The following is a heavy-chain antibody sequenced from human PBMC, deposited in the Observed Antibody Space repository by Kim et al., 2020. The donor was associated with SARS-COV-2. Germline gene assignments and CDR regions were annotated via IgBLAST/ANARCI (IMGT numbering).Heavy chain of an antibody. Sequence: SETLSLTCTVSGGSISSSSYYWGWIRQPQGKGLEWIGSNYYSGSTYYNSSLKSRATMSADTTKNQFPLKLSSVTAADTAVYYCPRPGGRCYWGQGTLVTVSS. J-gene: IGHJ4*02. D-gene: IGHD3-16*01. V-gene: IGHV4-39*01. CDR2: NYYSGST. CDR3: PRPGGRCY. CDR1: GGSISSSSYY.